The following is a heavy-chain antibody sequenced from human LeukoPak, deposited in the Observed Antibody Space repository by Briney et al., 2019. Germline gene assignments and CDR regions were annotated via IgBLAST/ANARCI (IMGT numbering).Heavy chain of an antibody. CDR3: ARVEEEYSSLYYFDY. Sequence: ASVKVSCKASGYTFTSYGISWVRQAPGQGREWMGWISAYNGNTNYAQKLQGRVTMTTDTSTSTAYMALRSLRSDDTAVYYCARVEEEYSSLYYFDYWGQGTLVTVSS. V-gene: IGHV1-18*01. D-gene: IGHD6-13*01. J-gene: IGHJ4*02. CDR2: ISAYNGNT. CDR1: GYTFTSYG.